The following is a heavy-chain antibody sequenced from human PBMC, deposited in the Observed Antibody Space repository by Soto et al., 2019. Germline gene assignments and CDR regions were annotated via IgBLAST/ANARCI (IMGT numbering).Heavy chain of an antibody. J-gene: IGHJ6*03. CDR1: GDTFTGYY. V-gene: IGHV1-2*04. Sequence: QVQLVQSGAEVKKPGASVTVSCRASGDTFTGYYMHWVRQAPGQGLEWMGWINPNSGVTKYAQKFQGWVTMIRDTSIRTVYMELSRLRSDDTAVYYCARESGGATATLDYYYFYMDVWGTGTTVTVS. CDR2: INPNSGVT. CDR3: ARESGGATATLDYYYFYMDV. D-gene: IGHD5-12*01.